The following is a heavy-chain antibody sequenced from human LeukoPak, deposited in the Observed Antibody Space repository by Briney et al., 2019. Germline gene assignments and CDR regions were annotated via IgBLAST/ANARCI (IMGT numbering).Heavy chain of an antibody. D-gene: IGHD6-13*01. CDR1: GYTFTSYY. J-gene: IGHJ6*02. CDR2: INPSGGST. CDR3: ARGDTAIAAAGTALYYYGMDV. Sequence: ASVKVSCKASGYTFTSYYMHWVRQAPGQGLEWMGIINPSGGSTSYAQKFQGRVTMTRDTSTSTVYMELSSLRSEDTAVYYCARGDTAIAAAGTALYYYGMDVWGQGTTVTVSS. V-gene: IGHV1-46*01.